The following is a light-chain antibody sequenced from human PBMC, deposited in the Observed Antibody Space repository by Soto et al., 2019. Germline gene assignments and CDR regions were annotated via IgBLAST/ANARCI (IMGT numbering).Light chain of an antibody. Sequence: EIQMTQSPSTLSASVGDRVTITCRASQSISSWLAWYQQKPGKAPKLLIYKASSLESGVPSRFSGSGSGTEFTLTISSLQPDDFATYYCQQYNSYSFGGGTKVDI. J-gene: IGKJ4*01. V-gene: IGKV1-5*03. CDR1: QSISSW. CDR3: QQYNSYS. CDR2: KAS.